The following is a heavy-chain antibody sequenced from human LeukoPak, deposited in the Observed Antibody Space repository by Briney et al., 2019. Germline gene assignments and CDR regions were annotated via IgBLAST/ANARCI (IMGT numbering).Heavy chain of an antibody. CDR3: ASSPNMVGEDY. CDR2: IYSGGST. CDR1: GFTFSNYD. D-gene: IGHD1-26*01. Sequence: GGSLRLSCVASGFTFSNYDINWVRQAPGKGLEWVSVIYSGGSTYYADSVKGRFTISRDNSKNTLYLQMNSLRAEDTAVYYCASSPNMVGEDYWGQGTLVTVSS. V-gene: IGHV3-66*01. J-gene: IGHJ4*02.